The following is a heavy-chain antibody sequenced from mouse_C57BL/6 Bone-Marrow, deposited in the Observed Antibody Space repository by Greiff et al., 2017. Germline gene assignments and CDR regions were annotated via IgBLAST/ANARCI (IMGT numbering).Heavy chain of an antibody. Sequence: DVMLVESGGGLLKPGGSLKLSCAASGFTFSSYTMSWVRQTPEKRLEWVATISGGGGNTYYPDSVKGRFTIARDNAMNTLYLQMSSLRSEDTALYYCARHIDSSGLYWGQGTALTVSA. CDR3: ARHIDSSGLY. CDR1: GFTFSSYT. J-gene: IGHJ2*01. CDR2: ISGGGGNT. D-gene: IGHD3-2*02. V-gene: IGHV5-9*01.